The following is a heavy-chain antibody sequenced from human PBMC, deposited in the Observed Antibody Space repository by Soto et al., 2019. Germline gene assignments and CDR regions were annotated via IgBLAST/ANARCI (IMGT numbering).Heavy chain of an antibody. J-gene: IGHJ5*02. V-gene: IGHV4-61*08. CDR2: ISNSGNT. CDR1: GGSVGSAAYD. CDR3: ARGQRFSDWFDP. Sequence: PSETLSLTCTVSGGSVGSAAYDWNWIRQPPGKGLEWIGRISNSGNTIHNPALQSRISISLDTSKNQFSLTLASVTAADTAVYYCARGQRFSDWFDPWGQGTLVTVSS. D-gene: IGHD3-3*01.